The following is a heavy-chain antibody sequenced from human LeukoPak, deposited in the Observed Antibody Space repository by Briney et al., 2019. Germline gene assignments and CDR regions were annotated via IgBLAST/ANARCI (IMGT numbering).Heavy chain of an antibody. CDR3: AKELQGSGFDP. D-gene: IGHD6-19*01. CDR2: INSDSSRM. Sequence: GGSLRLSCAASGFTHSSYEMNWVRQAPGKGLEWVSYINSDSSRMDYADSVKGRFTISGDNARNSPYLQMNSLTGEDTAVYYCAKELQGSGFDPWGQGTLVTASS. V-gene: IGHV3-48*03. J-gene: IGHJ5*02. CDR1: GFTHSSYE.